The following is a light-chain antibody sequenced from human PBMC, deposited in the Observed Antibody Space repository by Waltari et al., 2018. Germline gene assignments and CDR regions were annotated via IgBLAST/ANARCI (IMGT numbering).Light chain of an antibody. Sequence: EIVMTQSPATLSVSHGERAPLSCRANQRIHDNLAWYQQKPGQAPRLLIYGASTRATGIPARFRGSGSGAEFTLTITSLQSEDCAVYYCQQYNVWPPLTFGGGTKVEIK. CDR1: QRIHDN. CDR3: QQYNVWPPLT. CDR2: GAS. J-gene: IGKJ4*01. V-gene: IGKV3-15*01.